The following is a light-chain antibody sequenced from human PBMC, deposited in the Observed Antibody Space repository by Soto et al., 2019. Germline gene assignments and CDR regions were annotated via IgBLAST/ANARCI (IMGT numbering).Light chain of an antibody. Sequence: LTQPRSVSGSPGQSVTISCTGTSSDVGGYNYVSWYQQHPGKAPKLMIYDVSKRPSGVPDRFSGSKSGNTASLTISGLQAEDEADYYCCSYAGSYTVGVFGGGTKVTVL. V-gene: IGLV2-11*01. J-gene: IGLJ3*02. CDR1: SSDVGGYNY. CDR3: CSYAGSYTVGV. CDR2: DVS.